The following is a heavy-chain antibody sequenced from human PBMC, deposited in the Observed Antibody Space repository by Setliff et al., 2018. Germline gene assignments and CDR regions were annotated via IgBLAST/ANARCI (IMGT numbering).Heavy chain of an antibody. J-gene: IGHJ4*02. V-gene: IGHV4-39*01. Sequence: PSETLSLTCTVSGGSSRSSSYYWGWILQPPGKGLAWIGSIYYSGSTYYNPSLRSRVTISVDTSKNQFSLKLSSVTAADPAVYYCTRGYIGYHYLTPTYYWGPGTLVTVSS. CDR1: GGSSRSSSYY. D-gene: IGHD5-12*01. CDR3: TRGYIGYHYLTPTYY. CDR2: IYYSGST.